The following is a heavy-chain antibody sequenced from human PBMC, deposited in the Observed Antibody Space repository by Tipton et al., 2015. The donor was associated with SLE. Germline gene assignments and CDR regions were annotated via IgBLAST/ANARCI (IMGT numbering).Heavy chain of an antibody. CDR1: GYSFTDYD. V-gene: IGHV1-8*01. Sequence: QLVQSGAEVKGPGASVKVSCKASGYSFTDYDINWVRQATGQGLEWMGWMSPNSENSAYAQNFQGRVTLTRNASISTAYMELSSLRSEDTAVYFCARAASYDILTGHYNSHWYFDLWGRDTVVTVSS. CDR2: MSPNSENS. J-gene: IGHJ2*01. CDR3: ARAASYDILTGHYNSHWYFDL. D-gene: IGHD3-9*01.